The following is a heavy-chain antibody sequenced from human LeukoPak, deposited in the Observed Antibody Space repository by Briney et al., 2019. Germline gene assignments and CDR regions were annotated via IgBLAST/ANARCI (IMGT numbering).Heavy chain of an antibody. CDR1: GGSVSSGSYY. CDR3: ARGGADFPY. CDR2: INYIGST. D-gene: IGHD2-21*02. V-gene: IGHV4-61*01. J-gene: IGHJ4*02. Sequence: SETLSLTCTVSGGSVSSGSYYWTWIRQPPGMGLEYIGYINYIGSTNYNPSLKSRVTMSVDTSKNQFYLKLSSVSAADTAVYYCARGGADFPYWGQGILVTVSS.